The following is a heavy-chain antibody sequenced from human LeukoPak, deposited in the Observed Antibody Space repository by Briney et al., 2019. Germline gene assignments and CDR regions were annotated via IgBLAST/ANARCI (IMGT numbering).Heavy chain of an antibody. CDR2: ISWNSGSI. Sequence: SLRLSCAASGFTFDDYAMHWVRQAPGKGLEGVSGISWNSGSIGYADSVKGRFTISRDNAKNSLYLQMNSLRAEDTALYYCAKDLGSYDAFDIWGQGTMVTVSS. J-gene: IGHJ3*02. V-gene: IGHV3-9*01. D-gene: IGHD1-26*01. CDR3: AKDLGSYDAFDI. CDR1: GFTFDDYA.